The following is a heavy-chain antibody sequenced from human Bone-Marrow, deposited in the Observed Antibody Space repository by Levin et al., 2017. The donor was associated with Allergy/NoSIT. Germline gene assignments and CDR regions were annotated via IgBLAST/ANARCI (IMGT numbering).Heavy chain of an antibody. Sequence: ASETLSLTCDISWDSVSSETASWNWVRQSPSRGLEWLGRTFYRSQWYADSAASVRGRILISADTSRNHLSLQLKSVTPEDTAIYYCARVSHATFYGLDAWGQGTTVTVSS. CDR2: TFYRSQWYA. CDR1: WDSVSSETAS. J-gene: IGHJ6*02. V-gene: IGHV6-1*01. CDR3: ARVSHATFYGLDA. D-gene: IGHD2/OR15-2a*01.